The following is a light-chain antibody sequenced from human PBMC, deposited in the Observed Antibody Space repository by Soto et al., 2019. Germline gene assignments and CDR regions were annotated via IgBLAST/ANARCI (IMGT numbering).Light chain of an antibody. CDR1: SSDVGGYNY. V-gene: IGLV2-14*01. Sequence: QSALTQPASVSGSPGQSITISCTGTSSDVGGYNYVSWYQQHPAKAPKLMIYEVSNRPSGVSHRFSGSKSGNTASLTISGLQAGDEADYYCFSYTRSSTLVFGGGPKLT. CDR2: EVS. J-gene: IGLJ3*02. CDR3: FSYTRSSTLV.